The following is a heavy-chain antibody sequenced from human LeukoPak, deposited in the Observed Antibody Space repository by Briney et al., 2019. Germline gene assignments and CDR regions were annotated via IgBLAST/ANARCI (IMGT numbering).Heavy chain of an antibody. CDR2: IVGSGYTT. CDR1: GFTFSSYA. CDR3: ARNFALDY. Sequence: PGGSLRLSCVGSGFTFSSYAMSLVRQAPGKGLEWVSSIVGSGYTTYYADSVKGRFTISRDNSKNTLFLQMNSLRAEDTAVYYCARNFALDYWGQGTLVTVSS. J-gene: IGHJ4*02. V-gene: IGHV3-23*01.